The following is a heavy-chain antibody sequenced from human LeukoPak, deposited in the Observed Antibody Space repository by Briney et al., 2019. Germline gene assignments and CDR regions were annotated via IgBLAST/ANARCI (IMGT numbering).Heavy chain of an antibody. Sequence: GGSLRLSCEASGFTFSSYSMNWVRQAPGKGLEWVSSISSSSSYIYYADSVKGRFTISRDNAKNSLYLQMNSLRAEDTAVYYCARAGITGTDYWGQGTLVTVSS. D-gene: IGHD1-20*01. CDR1: GFTFSSYS. CDR3: ARAGITGTDY. CDR2: ISSSSSYI. V-gene: IGHV3-21*01. J-gene: IGHJ4*02.